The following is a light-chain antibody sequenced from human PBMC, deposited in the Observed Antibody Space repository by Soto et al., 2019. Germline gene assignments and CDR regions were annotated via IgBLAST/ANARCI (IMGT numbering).Light chain of an antibody. CDR2: EVI. V-gene: IGLV2-14*03. CDR3: SSYTASSTLVV. J-gene: IGLJ2*01. CDR1: SSDVGAYNY. Sequence: QSALTQPASVSGSPGQSITISCTGTSSDVGAYNYVSWYQQLPGKAPKLMIYEVINRPSGVSSRFSGSKSGNTASLTISGLQAEDAADYYCSSYTASSTLVVFGGGTKLTVL.